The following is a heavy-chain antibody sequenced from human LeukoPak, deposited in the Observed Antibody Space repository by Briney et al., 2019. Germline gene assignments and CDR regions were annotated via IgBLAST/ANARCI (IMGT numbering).Heavy chain of an antibody. D-gene: IGHD6-13*01. J-gene: IGHJ4*02. CDR1: GFTFSSYG. V-gene: IGHV3-30*03. Sequence: GGSLRLSCAASGFTFSSYGMHWVRQAPGKGLEWVAVISYDGSNKYYADSVKGRFTISRDNSKNTLCLQMGSLRAEDMAVYYCARDSKWSSSWPIDYWGQGTLVTVSS. CDR2: ISYDGSNK. CDR3: ARDSKWSSSWPIDY.